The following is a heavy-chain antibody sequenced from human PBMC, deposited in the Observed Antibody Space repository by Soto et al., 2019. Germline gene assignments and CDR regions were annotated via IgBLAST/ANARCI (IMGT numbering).Heavy chain of an antibody. D-gene: IGHD3-22*01. V-gene: IGHV3-30-3*01. CDR2: ISYDGSNK. J-gene: IGHJ4*02. CDR3: ARDTYYYDSSGYYYDY. CDR1: GFTFSSYA. Sequence: GESLKISCAASGFTFSSYAMHWVRQAPGKGLEWVAVISYDGSNKYYADSVKGRFTISRDNSKNTLYLQMNSLRAEDTAVYYCARDTYYYDSSGYYYDYWGQGTLVTVSS.